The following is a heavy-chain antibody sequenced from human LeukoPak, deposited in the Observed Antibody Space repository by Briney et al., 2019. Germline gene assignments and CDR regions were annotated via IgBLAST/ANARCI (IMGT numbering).Heavy chain of an antibody. D-gene: IGHD3-22*01. J-gene: IGHJ5*02. Sequence: SSETLSLTCSVSGGSINNYYGTWIRQAPGKGLEWIGNVYYTGTTNYNPSLKSRVTISVDTSKNQFSLKLSSVTAADTAVYYCARHGDGYWNWFDPWGQGTLVTVSS. CDR2: VYYTGTT. CDR3: ARHGDGYWNWFDP. V-gene: IGHV4-59*08. CDR1: GGSINNYY.